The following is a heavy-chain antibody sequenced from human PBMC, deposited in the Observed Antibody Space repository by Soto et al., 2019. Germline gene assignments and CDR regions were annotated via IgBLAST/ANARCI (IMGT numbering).Heavy chain of an antibody. CDR1: GYTFTSYY. Sequence: QVQLVQSGAEVKKPGASVKVSCKASGYTFTSYYMHWVRQAPGQGLEWMGIINPSGGSTSYAQKFQDRVTMTRDTSTSTVYMELSSLSSEDTAVYYCARDRVRDPTGTTYLAYYYGMDVWGQGTTVTVSS. J-gene: IGHJ6*02. CDR2: INPSGGST. CDR3: ARDRVRDPTGTTYLAYYYGMDV. D-gene: IGHD1-7*01. V-gene: IGHV1-46*01.